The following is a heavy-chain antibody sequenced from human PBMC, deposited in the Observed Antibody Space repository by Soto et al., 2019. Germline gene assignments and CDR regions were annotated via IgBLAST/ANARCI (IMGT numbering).Heavy chain of an antibody. V-gene: IGHV4-31*03. CDR1: GGSISRGGYY. Sequence: SATLSLTCTVSGGSISRGGYYWSGIRQRPGRGLEWIGHIYYSWSTYYNPSLKSRIAISVDKSQKQFSLKLNSVTAADTAGDYCARIHYYDSSGYYSIVDSWGPGTLGPVSS. CDR3: ARIHYYDSSGYYSIVDS. J-gene: IGHJ4*02. D-gene: IGHD3-22*01. CDR2: IYYSWST.